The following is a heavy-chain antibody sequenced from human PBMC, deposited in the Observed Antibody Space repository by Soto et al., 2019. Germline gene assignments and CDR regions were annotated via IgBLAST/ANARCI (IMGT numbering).Heavy chain of an antibody. CDR2: ISSSSSYI. D-gene: IGHD3-10*01. Sequence: GGSLRLSCAASGFTFSSYSMNWVRQAPGKGLEWVSSISSSSSYIYYADSVKGRFTISRDNAKNSLYLQMNSLRAEDTAVYYCARDVGYMVRGVISYYYYMDVWGKGTTVTVSS. CDR1: GFTFSSYS. J-gene: IGHJ6*03. V-gene: IGHV3-21*01. CDR3: ARDVGYMVRGVISYYYYMDV.